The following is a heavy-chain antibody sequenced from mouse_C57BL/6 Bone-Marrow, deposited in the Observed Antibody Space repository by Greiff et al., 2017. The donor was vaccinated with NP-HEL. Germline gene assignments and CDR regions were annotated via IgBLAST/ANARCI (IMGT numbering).Heavy chain of an antibody. CDR2: ICTGGGT. J-gene: IGHJ2*01. V-gene: IGHV2-9-1*01. CDR3: ARIGDYYFDY. Sequence: VKLMESGPGLVAPSPSLSISCAVSGFSLTSYAISWVRQPPGKGLEWLGVICTGGGTNYISALKSRLSISKDNTKSQVFVKMNSLQTDDTARYYCARIGDYYFDYWGQGTTLTVSS. CDR1: GFSLTSYA.